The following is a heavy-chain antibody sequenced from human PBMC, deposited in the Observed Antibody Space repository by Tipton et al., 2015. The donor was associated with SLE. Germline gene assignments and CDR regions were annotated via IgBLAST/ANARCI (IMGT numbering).Heavy chain of an antibody. CDR1: GGSISSSSYY. D-gene: IGHD3-10*01. V-gene: IGHV4-39*01. CDR3: ARLRRMVQGGTR. J-gene: IGHJ1*01. Sequence: TLSLTCTVSGGSISSSSYYWGWIRQPPGKGLEWIGNNDYSGSTNYNPSLKSRVTISVDTSKNQFSLKLSSVTAADTAVYYCARLRRMVQGGTRWGQGTLVTVSS. CDR2: NDYSGST.